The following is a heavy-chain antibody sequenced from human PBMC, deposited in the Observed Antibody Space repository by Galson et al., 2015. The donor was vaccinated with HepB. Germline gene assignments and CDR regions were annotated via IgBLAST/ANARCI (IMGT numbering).Heavy chain of an antibody. D-gene: IGHD4-23*01. V-gene: IGHV4-30-2*01. Sequence: TLSLTCAVSGGSINGGSYSWNWIRQPPGKGLEWIGYIYHGENTYYSPSLKGRVTISIDRSKNQFSLKMTSVTAADTAVYYCARAGAFTVVTPDYWGQGTLVTVSS. CDR3: ARAGAFTVVTPDY. CDR2: IYHGENT. CDR1: GGSINGGSYS. J-gene: IGHJ4*02.